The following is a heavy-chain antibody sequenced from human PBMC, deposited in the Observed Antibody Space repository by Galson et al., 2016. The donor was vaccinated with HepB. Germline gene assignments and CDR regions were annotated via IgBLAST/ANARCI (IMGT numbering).Heavy chain of an antibody. V-gene: IGHV3-30*04. CDR1: GLTFRSYA. J-gene: IGHJ4*02. Sequence: SLRRTCAASGLTFRSYAMHGGSEERGKGREWGAVISYEGSKKHNADSVKGRFTNSRDNSKNTLNLQTNSQRAEDTAVYYCARDADIVKVPAAIRADYWGQGTLVTVSS. D-gene: IGHD2-2*02. CDR2: ISYEGSKK. CDR3: ARDADIVKVPAAIRADY.